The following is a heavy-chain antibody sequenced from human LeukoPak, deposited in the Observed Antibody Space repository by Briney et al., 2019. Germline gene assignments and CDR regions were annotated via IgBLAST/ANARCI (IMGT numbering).Heavy chain of an antibody. CDR1: GYTFTGYF. CDR3: ARGSSRSPRDAFDI. Sequence: ASVKVSCKASGYTFTGYFIHWVRQAPGQGLEWMGWINPNSGGTNYAQKFQGRVTMTRDMSTSTVYMELSSLKSEDTAVYYCARGSSRSPRDAFDIWGQGTMVTVSS. V-gene: IGHV1-2*02. CDR2: INPNSGGT. J-gene: IGHJ3*02.